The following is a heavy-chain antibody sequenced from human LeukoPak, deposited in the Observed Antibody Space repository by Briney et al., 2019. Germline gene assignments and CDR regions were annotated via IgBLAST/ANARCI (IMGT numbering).Heavy chain of an antibody. CDR1: GYTFTSYY. CDR3: ARDGRWGMATILDYYYYYMDV. CDR2: INPSGGST. D-gene: IGHD5-24*01. V-gene: IGHV1-46*01. Sequence: ASVKVSCKASGYTFTSYYMRWVRQAPGQGLEWMGIINPSGGSTSYAQKFQGRVTMTRDTSTSTVYMELSSLRSEDTAVYYCARDGRWGMATILDYYYYYMDVWGKGTTVTISS. J-gene: IGHJ6*03.